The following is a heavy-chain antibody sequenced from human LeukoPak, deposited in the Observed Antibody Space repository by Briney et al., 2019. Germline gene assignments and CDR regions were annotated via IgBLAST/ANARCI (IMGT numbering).Heavy chain of an antibody. V-gene: IGHV4-59*12. CDR2: IYYSGST. J-gene: IGHJ3*02. Sequence: PSETLSLTCSVSGGAISSYYWSWIRQPPEKGLEWIGYIYYSGSTNYNPSLKSRVTISVDTSKNQFSLKLSSVTAADTAVYYCARDSNAFDIWGRGTVVTVSS. CDR3: ARDSNAFDI. D-gene: IGHD2-2*01. CDR1: GGAISSYY.